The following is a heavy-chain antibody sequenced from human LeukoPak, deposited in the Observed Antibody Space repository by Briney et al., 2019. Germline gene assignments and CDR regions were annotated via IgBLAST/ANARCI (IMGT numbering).Heavy chain of an antibody. CDR1: GFTFTTYA. D-gene: IGHD6-19*01. V-gene: IGHV1-18*01. CDR3: ARHFSSGWPLEALDV. Sequence: GASVKVSCKASGFTFTTYAFSWVRQAPGQGLEWMGWISAHNGNTNYAQKLQGRVTMTTDTSKNTAYVELRSLRFDDTAVYYCARHFSSGWPLEALDVWGQGTLVTVSS. CDR2: ISAHNGNT. J-gene: IGHJ3*01.